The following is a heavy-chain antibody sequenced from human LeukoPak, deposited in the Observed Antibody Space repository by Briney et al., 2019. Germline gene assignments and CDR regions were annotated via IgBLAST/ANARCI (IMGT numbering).Heavy chain of an antibody. Sequence: ASVKVSCKASGGTFSSYAISWVRQAPGQGLEWMGGIIPILGAANYAQKFQGRVTITADESTSTAYMELSSLRSEDTAVYYCARGYCSGGSCPTGFDYWGQGTLVTVSS. CDR3: ARGYCSGGSCPTGFDY. J-gene: IGHJ4*02. D-gene: IGHD2-15*01. V-gene: IGHV1-69*13. CDR1: GGTFSSYA. CDR2: IIPILGAA.